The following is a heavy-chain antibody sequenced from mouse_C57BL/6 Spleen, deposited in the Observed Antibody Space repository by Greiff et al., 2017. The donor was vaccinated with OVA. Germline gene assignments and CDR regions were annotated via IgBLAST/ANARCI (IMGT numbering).Heavy chain of an antibody. Sequence: QVQLQQPGAELVKPGASVKLSCKASGYTFTSYWMHWVKQRPGRGLEWNGRIDPNSGGTKYNEKFKSKATLTVDKPSSTAYMQLSSLTSEDSAVYYCARSGYYGKYFDVWGTGTTVTVSS. D-gene: IGHD2-1*01. CDR1: GYTFTSYW. J-gene: IGHJ1*03. V-gene: IGHV1-72*01. CDR2: IDPNSGGT. CDR3: ARSGYYGKYFDV.